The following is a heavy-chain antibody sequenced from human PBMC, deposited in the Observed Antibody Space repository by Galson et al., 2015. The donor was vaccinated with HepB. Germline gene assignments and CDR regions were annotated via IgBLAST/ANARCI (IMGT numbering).Heavy chain of an antibody. J-gene: IGHJ4*02. D-gene: IGHD2-15*01. V-gene: IGHV3-7*03. CDR1: GFTFSSYW. CDR3: ARDYMYCSGGSCYSGGFDY. CDR2: IKQDGSEK. Sequence: SLRLSCAASGFTFSSYWMSWVRQAPGKGLEWVANIKQDGSEKYYVDSVKGRFTISRDNAKNSLYLQMNSLRAEDTAVYYCARDYMYCSGGSCYSGGFDYWGQGTLVTVSS.